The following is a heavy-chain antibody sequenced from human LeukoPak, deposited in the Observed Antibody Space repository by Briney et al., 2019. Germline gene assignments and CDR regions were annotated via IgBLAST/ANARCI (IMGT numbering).Heavy chain of an antibody. CDR2: ISSSGSTI. CDR3: AKDLPLSSWYPKHERWWFDP. CDR1: GFTFSDYC. D-gene: IGHD6-13*01. Sequence: GGSLRLSCAASGFTFSDYCMSWIRQAPGKELEWVSYISSSGSTIYYADSVKGRFTISRDNAKNSLYLQMNSLRAEDTAVYYCAKDLPLSSWYPKHERWWFDPWGQGTLVTVSS. J-gene: IGHJ5*02. V-gene: IGHV3-11*01.